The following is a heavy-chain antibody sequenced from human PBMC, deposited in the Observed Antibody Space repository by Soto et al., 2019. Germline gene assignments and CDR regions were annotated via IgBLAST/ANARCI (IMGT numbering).Heavy chain of an antibody. D-gene: IGHD2-15*01. J-gene: IGHJ4*02. CDR3: TRDPVDSQDFDY. Sequence: GRSLRLSCAACGFTVSNTYLSSVRLAPGRGLEWVSVIYSDGGTFYADSVKGRFSIPRDHSKNSLYLQMNSLRVEDTAVYYCTRDPVDSQDFDYWGQGTLVTVSS. CDR2: IYSDGGT. V-gene: IGHV3-66*01. CDR1: GFTVSNTY.